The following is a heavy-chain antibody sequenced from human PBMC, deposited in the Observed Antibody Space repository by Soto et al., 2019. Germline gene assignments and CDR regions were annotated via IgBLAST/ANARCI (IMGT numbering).Heavy chain of an antibody. V-gene: IGHV1-69*01. Sequence: QVLLVQSGAEVKKPGSSVKVSCKASGGTFSSYAISWVRQAPGQGREWMGGIIPIFGTANYAQKFQGRVTITADESTSTAYMELSSLRSEDTAVYYCARDQQEYTWNDVPFFWYWGQGTLVTVSS. CDR2: IIPIFGTA. CDR1: GGTFSSYA. CDR3: ARDQQEYTWNDVPFFWY. J-gene: IGHJ4*02. D-gene: IGHD1-20*01.